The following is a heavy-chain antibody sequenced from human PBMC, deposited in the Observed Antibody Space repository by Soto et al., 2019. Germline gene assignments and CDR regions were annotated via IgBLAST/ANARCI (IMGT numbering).Heavy chain of an antibody. CDR2: ISYDGSNK. J-gene: IGHJ6*02. CDR3: ARDLLTDPFRVRAYYYYYGMDV. V-gene: IGHV3-30-3*01. Sequence: PGESLRPSCAASGFTFSRYAMHWFRQAPGKGLEWVAVISYDGSNKYYADSVKGRFTIPRDNSKNTLYLQMNSLRAEDTAVYYCARDLLTDPFRVRAYYYYYGMDVWGQGTTVTVSS. D-gene: IGHD2-2*01. CDR1: GFTFSRYA.